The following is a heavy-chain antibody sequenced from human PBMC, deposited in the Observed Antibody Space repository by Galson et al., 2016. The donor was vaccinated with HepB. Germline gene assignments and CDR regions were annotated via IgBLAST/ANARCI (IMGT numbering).Heavy chain of an antibody. V-gene: IGHV3-23*01. CDR2: ILVRDRST. J-gene: IGHJ4*02. Sequence: SLRLSCAASGFTFSARDMGWVRQAPGKGLEWVASILVRDRSTYYADSVKGRFTISRDNSKKTLYLPMNSLRAEDTAIYYCAKEGDCYNSRHDWDSWGQGALVTVSP. CDR3: AKEGDCYNSRHDWDS. CDR1: GFTFSARD. D-gene: IGHD5-24*01.